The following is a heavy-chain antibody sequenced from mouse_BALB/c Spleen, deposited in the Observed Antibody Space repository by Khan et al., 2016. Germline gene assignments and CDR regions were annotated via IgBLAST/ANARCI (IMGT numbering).Heavy chain of an antibody. CDR1: GYSFTSYY. V-gene: IGHV1S135*01. J-gene: IGHJ4*01. D-gene: IGHD1-1*01. CDR3: ASSTQSFYAMDY. Sequence: MQLEESGPELMKPGASVKISCKASGYSFTSYYMHWVKQSHGKSLEWIGYIDPFNGGTSYNQKFKGKATLTVDKSSSTAYMHLSSLTSEDSAVYYCASSTQSFYAMDYWGQGTSVTVSS. CDR2: IDPFNGGT.